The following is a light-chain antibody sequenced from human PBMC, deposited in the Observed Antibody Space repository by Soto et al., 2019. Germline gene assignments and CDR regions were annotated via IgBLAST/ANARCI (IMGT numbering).Light chain of an antibody. Sequence: QSALTQPASVSGSPGQSITISCTGTSSDVGSYNLVSWYQQHPGKAPKLMIYEGSKRPSGVSNRFSGSKSGNTASLTISGLQAEDEADYYCCSYAYSSTFWVFGAGTKLTVL. V-gene: IGLV2-23*03. CDR2: EGS. CDR3: CSYAYSSTFWV. CDR1: SSDVGSYNL. J-gene: IGLJ3*02.